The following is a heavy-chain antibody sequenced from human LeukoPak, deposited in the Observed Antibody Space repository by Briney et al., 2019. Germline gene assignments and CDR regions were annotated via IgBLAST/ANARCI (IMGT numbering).Heavy chain of an antibody. D-gene: IGHD6-13*01. CDR1: GFTFSSYA. Sequence: GGSLRVSCAASGFTFSSYAMSWVRQAPGKGPEWVSTISGSGGNTYYADSVKDRFTISRDNSKNTLWLQMNSLRAEDTALYYCAKGSLGSWYFFDYWGQGTLVTVSS. J-gene: IGHJ4*02. CDR2: ISGSGGNT. CDR3: AKGSLGSWYFFDY. V-gene: IGHV3-23*01.